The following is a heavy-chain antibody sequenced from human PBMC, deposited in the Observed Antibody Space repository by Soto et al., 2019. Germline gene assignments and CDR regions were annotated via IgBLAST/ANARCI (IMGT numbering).Heavy chain of an antibody. CDR1: GYTFTSYA. Sequence: QVQLVQSGAEEKKPGASVKVSCKASGYTFTSYAMHWVRQAPGQRLEWMGWINAGNGNTKYSQKFQGRVTITRDTSASTAYMELSSLRSEDTAVYYCARIRTWLLDGGYGMDVWGQGTTVTVSS. J-gene: IGHJ6*02. V-gene: IGHV1-3*05. CDR3: ARIRTWLLDGGYGMDV. CDR2: INAGNGNT. D-gene: IGHD3-22*01.